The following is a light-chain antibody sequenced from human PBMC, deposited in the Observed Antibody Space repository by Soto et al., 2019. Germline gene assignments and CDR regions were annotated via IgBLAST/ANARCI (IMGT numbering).Light chain of an antibody. J-gene: IGKJ4*02. V-gene: IGKV3-11*01. CDR3: QRRYYWPPGAT. CDR1: QSVGSY. Sequence: EIVLTQSPATLSLSPGERVTLSCRASQSVGSYLAWYQQKPGQTPRLLIYDASNRATCITARFSGSGSGTDFALAMCSLEAEDFAVYYGQRRYYWPPGATCGGGTMVVIK. CDR2: DAS.